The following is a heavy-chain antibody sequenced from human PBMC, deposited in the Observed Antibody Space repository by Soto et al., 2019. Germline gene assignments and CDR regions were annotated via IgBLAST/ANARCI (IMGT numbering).Heavy chain of an antibody. V-gene: IGHV3-9*01. CDR3: AKGGLEWPYYDFWSGSYYFDY. D-gene: IGHD3-3*01. Sequence: GGSLRLSCAASGFTFDDYAMHWVRQAPGKGLEWVSGISWNSGSIGYADSVKGRFTISRDNAKNSLYLQMNSLRAEDTALYYCAKGGLEWPYYDFWSGSYYFDYWGQGTLVTVSS. CDR1: GFTFDDYA. J-gene: IGHJ4*02. CDR2: ISWNSGSI.